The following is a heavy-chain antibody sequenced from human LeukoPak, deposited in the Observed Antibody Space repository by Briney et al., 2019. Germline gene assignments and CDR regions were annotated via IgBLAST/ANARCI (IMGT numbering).Heavy chain of an antibody. J-gene: IGHJ3*02. CDR1: GYSFTSYW. Sequence: PGESLKISCKGSGYSFTSYWIGWVRQVPGKGLEWMGIIYPGDSDTRYSPSFQGQVTISADKSISTAYLQWSSLKASDTAVYYCARHRVRGYDAFDIWGQGTMVTVSS. CDR2: IYPGDSDT. D-gene: IGHD5-18*01. V-gene: IGHV5-51*01. CDR3: ARHRVRGYDAFDI.